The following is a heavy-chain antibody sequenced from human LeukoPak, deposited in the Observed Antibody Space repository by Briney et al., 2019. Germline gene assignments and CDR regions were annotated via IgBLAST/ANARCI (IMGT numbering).Heavy chain of an antibody. CDR3: ARDQYYDFWSGHWTFDY. CDR2: ISSSSSYI. Sequence: GGSLRLSCAASGFTFSSYAMSWVRQAPGKGLEWVSSISSSSSYIYYADSVKGRFTISRDNAKNSLYLQMNSLRAEDTAVYYCARDQYYDFWSGHWTFDYWGQGTLVIVSS. V-gene: IGHV3-21*01. CDR1: GFTFSSYA. J-gene: IGHJ4*02. D-gene: IGHD3-3*01.